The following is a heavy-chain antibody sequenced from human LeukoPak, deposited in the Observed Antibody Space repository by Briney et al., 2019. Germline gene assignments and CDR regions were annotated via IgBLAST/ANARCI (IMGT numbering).Heavy chain of an antibody. D-gene: IGHD3-3*01. CDR3: AGTTYYDFWSGYYVPDFDY. J-gene: IGHJ4*02. V-gene: IGHV3-21*01. CDR1: GFTFSSYS. Sequence: PGGSLRLSSAASGFTFSSYSMNWVRQAPGKGLEWVPSISSSSSYIYYADSVKGRFSISRDNAKKSLYLQMNCQRAEDTAVYCCAGTTYYDFWSGYYVPDFDYWGQGTLVTVSS. CDR2: ISSSSSYI.